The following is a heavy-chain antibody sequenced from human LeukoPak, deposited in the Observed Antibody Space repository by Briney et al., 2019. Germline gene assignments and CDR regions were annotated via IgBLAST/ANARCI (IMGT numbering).Heavy chain of an antibody. Sequence: GGSLRLSRAASGFTFSTYSMNWVRQAPGKGLEWVSYISSSSSTIDYADSVKGRFTISRDNAKNSLYLQMNSLRDEDTAVYYWPRARKIDYWGQGTLVTVSS. J-gene: IGHJ4*02. V-gene: IGHV3-48*02. CDR1: GFTFSTYS. CDR2: ISSSSSTI. CDR3: PRARKIDY.